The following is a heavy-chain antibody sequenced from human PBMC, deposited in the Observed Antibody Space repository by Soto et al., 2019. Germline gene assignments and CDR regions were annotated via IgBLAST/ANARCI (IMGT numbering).Heavy chain of an antibody. CDR2: ISHNGGST. J-gene: IGHJ3*02. Sequence: GGSLRLSCAASGFSFSSYAMSWVRQAPGKGLEWVSYISHNGGSTDFAASVKGRFSVSRDNSKNTLYLQMNSLRAEDTAVYYCARDTTEHIVVVTADDAFDIWGQGTMVTVSS. D-gene: IGHD2-21*02. CDR3: ARDTTEHIVVVTADDAFDI. CDR1: GFSFSSYA. V-gene: IGHV3-23*01.